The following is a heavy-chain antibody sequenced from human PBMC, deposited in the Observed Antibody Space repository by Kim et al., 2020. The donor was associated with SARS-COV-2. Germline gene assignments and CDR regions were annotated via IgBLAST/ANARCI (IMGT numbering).Heavy chain of an antibody. Sequence: GGSLRLSCAASGFTFSSYAMSWVRQAPGKGLEWVSAISGSGGSTYYADSVKGRFTISRDNSKNTLYLQMNSLRAEHTAVYYCAKDLRSSSSKSPNDYWGQGTLVAVSS. J-gene: IGHJ4*02. V-gene: IGHV3-23*01. D-gene: IGHD6-6*01. CDR1: GFTFSSYA. CDR2: ISGSGGST. CDR3: AKDLRSSSSKSPNDY.